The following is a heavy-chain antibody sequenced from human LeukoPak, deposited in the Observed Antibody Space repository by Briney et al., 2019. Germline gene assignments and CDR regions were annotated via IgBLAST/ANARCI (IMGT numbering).Heavy chain of an antibody. CDR1: GASISSSSYY. D-gene: IGHD1/OR15-1a*01. CDR3: ARRLPMVENNGDYFDY. V-gene: IGHV4-39*01. CDR2: IYYSGST. J-gene: IGHJ4*02. Sequence: PSETLSLTCTVSGASISSSSYYWGWIRQPPGKGLEWIGSIYYSGSTHYNPSLKSRVTISVDTSKSQSSLKLSSVTPADTAVYYCARRLPMVENNGDYFDYWGQGTLVTVSS.